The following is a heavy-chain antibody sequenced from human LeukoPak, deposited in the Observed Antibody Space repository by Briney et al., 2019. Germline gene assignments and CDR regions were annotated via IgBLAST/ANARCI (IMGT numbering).Heavy chain of an antibody. Sequence: SETLSLTCTVSGGSISSSSYYWGWIRQPPGKGLEWIGSIYYSGSTYYNPSLKSRVTISVDTSKNQFSLKLSSVTAADTAVYYCARQARIAAAGTGDYWGQGTLVTVS. CDR1: GGSISSSSYY. CDR2: IYYSGST. J-gene: IGHJ4*02. V-gene: IGHV4-39*01. D-gene: IGHD6-13*01. CDR3: ARQARIAAAGTGDY.